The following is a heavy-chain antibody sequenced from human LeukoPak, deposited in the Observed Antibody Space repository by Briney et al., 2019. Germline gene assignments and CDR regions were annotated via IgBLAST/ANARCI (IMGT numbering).Heavy chain of an antibody. V-gene: IGHV3-74*01. CDR3: ANNFDY. Sequence: PGGSLRLSCAASGFTFSSYWMHWVRQAPGKGLVWVSRIISDGSSATHADSVKGRFTMSRDNAKNMLYLQMNSLRAEDTAVYYCANNFDYWGQGTLVTVSS. D-gene: IGHD1/OR15-1a*01. CDR2: IISDGSSA. CDR1: GFTFSSYW. J-gene: IGHJ4*02.